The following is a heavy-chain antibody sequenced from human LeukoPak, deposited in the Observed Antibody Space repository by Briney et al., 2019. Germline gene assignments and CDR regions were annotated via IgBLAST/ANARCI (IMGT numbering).Heavy chain of an antibody. CDR3: ARESSYGPFDY. CDR1: GGSISSYY. V-gene: IGHV4-59*01. Sequence: PSETLSLTCSVSGGSISSYYWNWIRQPPGKGLEWIGYIYYSGSTNYNPSLKSRVNISVDTTKNQFSLKLSSVTAADTGVYYCARESSYGPFDYWGQGTLVTVSS. D-gene: IGHD5-18*01. CDR2: IYYSGST. J-gene: IGHJ4*02.